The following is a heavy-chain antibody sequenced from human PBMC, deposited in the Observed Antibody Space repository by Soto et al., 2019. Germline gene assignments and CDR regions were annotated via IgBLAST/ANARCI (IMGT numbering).Heavy chain of an antibody. J-gene: IGHJ4*02. D-gene: IGHD1-26*01. CDR1: GASISNTDW. CDR2: IYHSGTT. CDR3: AIPGAGDFDY. Sequence: KASETLSLTCAVSGASISNTDWWSWVRQPPGKGLEWIGEIYHSGTTNCDPSLKSRVTISLDKSKSLFSLTLTSLTAADTAVYYCAIPGAGDFDYRGQGTLVTVSS. V-gene: IGHV4-4*02.